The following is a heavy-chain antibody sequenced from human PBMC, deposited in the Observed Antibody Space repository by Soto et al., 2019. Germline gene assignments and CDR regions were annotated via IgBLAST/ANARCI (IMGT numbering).Heavy chain of an antibody. J-gene: IGHJ4*02. D-gene: IGHD3-16*02. CDR1: GLTFSSYG. Sequence: PGGSLRLSCAASGLTFSSYGMHWVRQAPGKGLEWVAVISYDGSNKYYADSVKGRFTISRDNSKNTLYLQMNSLRAEDTAVYYCAKXGFGGVIVELYYFEYWGQGTLVTVSS. CDR2: ISYDGSNK. CDR3: AKXGFGGVIVELYYFEY. V-gene: IGHV3-30*18.